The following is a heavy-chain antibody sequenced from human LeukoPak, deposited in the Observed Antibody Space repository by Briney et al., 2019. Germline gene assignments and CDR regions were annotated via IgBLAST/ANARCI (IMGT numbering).Heavy chain of an antibody. V-gene: IGHV3-30*02. J-gene: IGHJ4*02. CDR2: IRYDGSNK. CDR1: GFTFSSYG. CDR3: AKRAYSSGWLDYFAY. D-gene: IGHD6-19*01. Sequence: GGSLRLSCAASGFTFSSYGMHWVRQAPGKGLEWVAFIRYDGSNKYYAASVTGRFTISRDNSKNTLYLQMNSLRAEDTAVYYCAKRAYSSGWLDYFAYWGQGTLVTVSS.